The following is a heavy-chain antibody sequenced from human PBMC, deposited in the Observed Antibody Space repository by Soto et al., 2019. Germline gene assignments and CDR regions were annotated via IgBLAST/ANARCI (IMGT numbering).Heavy chain of an antibody. CDR3: AHDSGGYGYFDY. D-gene: IGHD6-19*01. CDR2: IYWDDDT. V-gene: IGHV2-5*02. Sequence: QITLKESGPTLVTPTQPLTLTCTFSGFSLSTSGVGVGWIRQPPGKALEWLALIYWDDDTRYSPSLKRRLTITKDTSKYQVVLTMTTMDPVDTATYFRAHDSGGYGYFDYWGQGTLFTVSA. CDR1: GFSLSTSGVG. J-gene: IGHJ4*02.